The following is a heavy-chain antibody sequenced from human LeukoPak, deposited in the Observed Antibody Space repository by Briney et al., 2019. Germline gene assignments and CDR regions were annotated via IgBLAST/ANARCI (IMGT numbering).Heavy chain of an antibody. CDR2: IYYSGAT. CDR1: GGSISSSSYY. Sequence: SETLSLTCTVSGGSISSSSYYWGWIRQPPGKGLEWIGNIYYSGATYYNPSLKSRVTISIDTSKNQFSLRLSSVTAADTALYYCARLDYNFGTNWGQGALVTVSP. CDR3: ARLDYNFGTN. J-gene: IGHJ4*02. D-gene: IGHD1-14*01. V-gene: IGHV4-39*01.